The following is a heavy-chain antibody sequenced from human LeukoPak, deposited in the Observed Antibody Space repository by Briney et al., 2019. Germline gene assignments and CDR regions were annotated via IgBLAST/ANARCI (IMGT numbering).Heavy chain of an antibody. CDR3: ARGRLYYDPDGRAFDI. D-gene: IGHD3-3*01. J-gene: IGHJ3*02. CDR2: INSDGSGT. Sequence: GGSLRLSCAASGFTFNSYWIHWVRQAPGKGLVWVSRINSDGSGTSYADSVKGRFTISRDNAKNSLYLQMNSLRAEDTAVYYCARGRLYYDPDGRAFDIWGQGTMVTASS. CDR1: GFTFNSYW. V-gene: IGHV3-74*01.